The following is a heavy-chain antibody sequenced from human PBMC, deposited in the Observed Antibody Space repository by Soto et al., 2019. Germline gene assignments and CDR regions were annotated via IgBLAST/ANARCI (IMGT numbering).Heavy chain of an antibody. J-gene: IGHJ3*02. Sequence: EVQLVASGGGLVKPGGSLRLSCAASGFTFSSYSMNWVRQAPGKGLEWVSSISSSSSYIYYADSVKGRFTISRDNAKNSLYLQMNSLRAEDTAVYYCARARDIVVVPAARDAFDIWGQGTMVTVSS. CDR1: GFTFSSYS. D-gene: IGHD2-2*01. V-gene: IGHV3-21*01. CDR2: ISSSSSYI. CDR3: ARARDIVVVPAARDAFDI.